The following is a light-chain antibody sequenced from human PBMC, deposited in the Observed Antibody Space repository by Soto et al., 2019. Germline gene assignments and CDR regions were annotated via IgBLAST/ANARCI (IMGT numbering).Light chain of an antibody. V-gene: IGKV1-6*02. CDR1: QDIRND. Sequence: AIQMTQSPSFLSASVGDRVTITCRASQDIRNDLGWYKMRRGKAPQLLIYAAFSLQPGDPSRFSGRGSATDFTLTITSVQPEDFATYYCLRDYTFPYTFGQGTKVEIK. CDR3: LRDYTFPYT. J-gene: IGKJ2*01. CDR2: AAF.